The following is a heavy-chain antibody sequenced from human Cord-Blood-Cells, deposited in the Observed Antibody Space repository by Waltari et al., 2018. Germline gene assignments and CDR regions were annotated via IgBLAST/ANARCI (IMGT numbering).Heavy chain of an antibody. CDR1: GGFFSGYY. D-gene: IGHD1-26*01. J-gene: IGHJ6*02. CDR2: IKHSGST. V-gene: IGHV4-34*01. Sequence: QVQLQQWGAGLLKPSETLSLTCAVYGGFFSGYYWSWIRQPPGKGLEWIGEIKHSGSTNYNPSLKSRVTISVDTSKNQFSLKLSSVTAADTAVYYCASPVGATSYYYGMDVWGQGTTVTVSS. CDR3: ASPVGATSYYYGMDV.